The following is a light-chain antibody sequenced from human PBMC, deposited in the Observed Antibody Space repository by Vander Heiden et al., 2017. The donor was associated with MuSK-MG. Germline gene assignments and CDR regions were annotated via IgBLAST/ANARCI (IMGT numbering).Light chain of an antibody. CDR1: RGSISNNY. CDR2: EEN. J-gene: IGLJ2*01. Sequence: FMLTQLHSVSLSPRSTSIIVCTGNRGSISNNYVQWFQQRPSSAPTTVIYEENRRPSGVPDRFSGSIDTSSNSASLTISGLQTEDEADYYCQSYDVNNHVVFGGGTKLTVL. V-gene: IGLV6-57*02. CDR3: QSYDVNNHVV.